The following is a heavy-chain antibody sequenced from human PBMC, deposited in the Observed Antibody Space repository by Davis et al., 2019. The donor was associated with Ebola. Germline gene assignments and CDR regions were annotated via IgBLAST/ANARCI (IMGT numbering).Heavy chain of an antibody. CDR2: IFYSGRT. CDR3: ARYRVAMVKGVPYFDY. V-gene: IGHV4-39*01. CDR1: GGSISSFSYY. D-gene: IGHD3-10*01. J-gene: IGHJ4*02. Sequence: GSLRLSCSVSGGSISSFSYYWGWIRQPPGKGLEWIGSIFYSGRTYYNASLKSRVTVSVDTSKNQVSLHLTSVTAEDTAVYHCARYRVAMVKGVPYFDYWGQGRLVTVAS.